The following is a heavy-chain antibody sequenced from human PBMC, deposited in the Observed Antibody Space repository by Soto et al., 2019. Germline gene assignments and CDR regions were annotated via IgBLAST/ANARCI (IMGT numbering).Heavy chain of an antibody. V-gene: IGHV4-28*01. D-gene: IGHD5-12*01. J-gene: IGHJ2*01. CDR3: ARKGDGYKNWDFDL. CDR2: IFYSGST. CDR1: NYSISSSDW. Sequence: QVQLQESGPGLVKPSDTLSLTCAVSNYSISSSDWWGWIRQPPGKGLDWIGYIFYSGSTYYNPSLNRRVTMALDTSKNQFSLKLSSVTAVDTAVYYCARKGDGYKNWDFDLWGRGTLVSVSS.